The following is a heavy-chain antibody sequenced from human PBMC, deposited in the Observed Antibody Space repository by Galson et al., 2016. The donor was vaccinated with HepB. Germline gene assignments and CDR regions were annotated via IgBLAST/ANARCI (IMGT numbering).Heavy chain of an antibody. J-gene: IGHJ5*02. V-gene: IGHV4-59*01. CDR1: GGSLTTYY. D-gene: IGHD6-13*01. Sequence: ETLSLTCSISGGSLTTYYLNWIRQPPGKGLEWIGNVSDSGSTTYNPPLESRVTISIDTSKKQFSLKLTSVTAADTAVYYCARHKVSATEGGFDAWGQGTLVTVSS. CDR3: ARHKVSATEGGFDA. CDR2: VSDSGST.